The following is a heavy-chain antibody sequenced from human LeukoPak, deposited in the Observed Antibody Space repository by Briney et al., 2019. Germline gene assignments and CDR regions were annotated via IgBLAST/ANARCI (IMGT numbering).Heavy chain of an antibody. CDR2: IFYSGST. V-gene: IGHV4-39*07. CDR1: GGSLSTSNYY. J-gene: IGHJ5*02. CDR3: ARADTARPNCFDP. D-gene: IGHD5-18*01. Sequence: SETLSLTCTVSGGSLSTSNYYWGWIRQPRGKGLEWIGNIFYSGSTYYGRSLKSRLTISLDTSRNQFSLKLSSVAAADTAVYYCARADTARPNCFDPWGQGTLVTVSS.